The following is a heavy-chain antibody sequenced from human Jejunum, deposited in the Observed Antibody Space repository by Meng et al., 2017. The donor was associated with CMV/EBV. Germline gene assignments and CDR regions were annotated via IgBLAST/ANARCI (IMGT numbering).Heavy chain of an antibody. J-gene: IGHJ4*02. CDR3: AKLSDS. Sequence: SLKISCAASGFTFSSYEMIWVRQAPGKGLEWLSRISSSGDTIYHADSVKGRFTISRDNAKNSLYLQLSSLRAEDTAVYYCAKLSDSWGQGTLVTVSS. CDR2: ISSSGDTI. CDR1: GFTFSSYE. V-gene: IGHV3-48*03. D-gene: IGHD2-15*01.